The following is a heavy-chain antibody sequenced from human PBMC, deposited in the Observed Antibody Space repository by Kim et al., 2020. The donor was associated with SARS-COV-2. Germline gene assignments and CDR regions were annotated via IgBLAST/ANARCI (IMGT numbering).Heavy chain of an antibody. J-gene: IGHJ4*02. Sequence: GGSLRLSCAASGFTFSSYGMHWVRQAPGKGLEWVAVISYDGSNKYYADSVKGRFTISRDNSKNTLYLQMNSLRAEDTAVYYCARDPQTYTLWFGESNYYFDYWGQGTLVTVSS. CDR1: GFTFSSYG. CDR2: ISYDGSNK. V-gene: IGHV3-33*05. CDR3: ARDPQTYTLWFGESNYYFDY. D-gene: IGHD3-10*01.